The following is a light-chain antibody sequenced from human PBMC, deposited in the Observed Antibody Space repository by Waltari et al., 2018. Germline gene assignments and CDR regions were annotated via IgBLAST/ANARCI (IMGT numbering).Light chain of an antibody. CDR3: QQRFNWPLT. CDR1: QSVATY. CDR2: DAS. V-gene: IGKV3-11*01. J-gene: IGKJ4*01. Sequence: EIVLTQSPATLSLSPGQRATLPSRASQSVATYLAWYQQKPGQPPRLLIYDASHRVTGIPGRFSGSGSVTDLTLTVSSLEPDDLAVYYCQQRFNWPLTFGGGTKVDIK.